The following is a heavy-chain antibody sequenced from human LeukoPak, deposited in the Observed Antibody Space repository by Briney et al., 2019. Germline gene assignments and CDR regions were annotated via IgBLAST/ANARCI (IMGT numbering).Heavy chain of an antibody. V-gene: IGHV3-73*01. Sequence: GGSLKLSCTASGFTFSDSAIHWVRQASGKGLEWVGRIRNKADNYATAYSASVKGRFTISRDDSKNTAYLQMNSLKTEDTAVYFCARLTMTTDSFDYWGQGTLVTVSS. CDR2: IRNKADNYAT. J-gene: IGHJ4*02. D-gene: IGHD4-17*01. CDR1: GFTFSDSA. CDR3: ARLTMTTDSFDY.